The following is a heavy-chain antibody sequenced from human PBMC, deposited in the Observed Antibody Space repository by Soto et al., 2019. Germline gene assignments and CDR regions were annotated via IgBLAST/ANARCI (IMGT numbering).Heavy chain of an antibody. V-gene: IGHV3-33*01. CDR2: IWYDGSKT. CDR1: GFIFSNYA. Sequence: QVQVVESGGGVVQPGRSLTLSCSTSGFIFSNYAMHWVRQAPGKGLEWVAVIWYDGSKTYYADSVKGRFTISRDKSRNTLYLQMNSLRVEDTALYYCARDMGLYGMDVWGQGTTVTVPS. J-gene: IGHJ6*02. CDR3: ARDMGLYGMDV.